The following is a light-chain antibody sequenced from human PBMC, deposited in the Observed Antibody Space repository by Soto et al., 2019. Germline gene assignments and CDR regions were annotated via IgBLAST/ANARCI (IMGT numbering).Light chain of an antibody. CDR3: AVWDDSLNGYV. Sequence: QSVLTQPPSTSGTPGQRVTISCSGSSSNIGSNTVNWYQQLPGAAPKLLIQSNNQRPSGVPDRFSSSQSGTSASLDISGLKSEDEADYYCAVWDDSLNGYVFGTGTKLTVL. V-gene: IGLV1-44*01. CDR1: SSNIGSNT. J-gene: IGLJ1*01. CDR2: SNN.